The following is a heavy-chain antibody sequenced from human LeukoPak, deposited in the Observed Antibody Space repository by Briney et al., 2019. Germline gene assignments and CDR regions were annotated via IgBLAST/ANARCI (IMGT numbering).Heavy chain of an antibody. CDR1: GGSISSGDYY. CDR2: IYYSGST. CDR3: AREISPWSPGYWFDP. J-gene: IGHJ5*02. V-gene: IGHV4-30-4*08. Sequence: SETLSLTCTVSGGSISSGDYYWSWIRQPPGKGREWIGYIYYSGSTYYNPSLKSRVTISVHTSKNQFSLKLSSVTAADTAVYYCAREISPWSPGYWFDPWGQGTLVTVSS. D-gene: IGHD3-22*01.